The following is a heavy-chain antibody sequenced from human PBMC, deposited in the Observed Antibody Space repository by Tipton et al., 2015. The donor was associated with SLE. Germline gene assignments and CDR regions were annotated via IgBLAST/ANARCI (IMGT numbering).Heavy chain of an antibody. CDR1: GGSFRGYY. J-gene: IGHJ6*02. V-gene: IGHV4-34*01. Sequence: TLSLTCAVYGGSFRGYYWSWIRQPPGKGLEWIGEINHSGSTNYNPSLKSRVTISVDTSKNQFSLKLSSVTAADTAVYYCAGTKRGYYYYYGTDVWGQGTTVTVSS. CDR2: INHSGST. CDR3: AGTKRGYYYYYGTDV.